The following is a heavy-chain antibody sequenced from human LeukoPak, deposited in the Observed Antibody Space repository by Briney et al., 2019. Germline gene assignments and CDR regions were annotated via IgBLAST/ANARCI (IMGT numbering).Heavy chain of an antibody. Sequence: PGGSLRLSCAASGFTFSSYAMHWVRQAPGKGLEWVAVICYDGSNKYYADSVKGRFTISRDNSKNTLYLQMNSLRAEDTAVYYCARDQARYYLYSSGPVWGQGTLVTVSS. CDR3: ARDQARYYLYSSGPV. D-gene: IGHD3-22*01. V-gene: IGHV3-33*01. CDR2: ICYDGSNK. J-gene: IGHJ1*01. CDR1: GFTFSSYA.